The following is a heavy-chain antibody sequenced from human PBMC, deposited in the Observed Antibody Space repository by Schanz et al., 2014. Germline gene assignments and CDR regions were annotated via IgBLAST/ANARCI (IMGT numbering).Heavy chain of an antibody. Sequence: EVQLVESGGGLAQPGGSLRLSCAASGITFSGYSMNWVRQAPGKGLEWVSYISGSSSTKYYADSVKGRFTISRDNGKKSLYLQKTSVRAGDTALYCCARDYESALSPRRHDAFDVWGQGTVVTVSS. D-gene: IGHD3-22*01. CDR2: ISGSSSTK. CDR1: GITFSGYS. V-gene: IGHV3-48*01. J-gene: IGHJ3*01. CDR3: ARDYESALSPRRHDAFDV.